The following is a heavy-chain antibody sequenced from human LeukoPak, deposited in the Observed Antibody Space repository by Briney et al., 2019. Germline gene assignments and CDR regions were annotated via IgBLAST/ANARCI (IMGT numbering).Heavy chain of an antibody. CDR2: ITSSSSYI. D-gene: IGHD2-15*01. Sequence: GGSLRLSCAASGFNFSGHSMNWVRQAPGKGLEWVSSITSSSSYIYYADSMKGRFTISRDNAKNSLYLQMNSLRAEDTAVYYCARDVGGYCSGGSCYSGWSDYWGQGTLVTVSS. CDR3: ARDVGGYCSGGSCYSGWSDY. V-gene: IGHV3-21*04. J-gene: IGHJ4*02. CDR1: GFNFSGHS.